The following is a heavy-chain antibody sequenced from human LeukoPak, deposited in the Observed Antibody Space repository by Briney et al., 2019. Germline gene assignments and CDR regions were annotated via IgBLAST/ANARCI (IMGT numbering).Heavy chain of an antibody. J-gene: IGHJ5*02. CDR1: GGSFSGYY. CDR2: INHSGST. V-gene: IGHV4-34*01. D-gene: IGHD3-22*01. Sequence: SETLPLTCAVYGGSFSGYYWSWIRQPPGKGLEWIGEINHSGSTNYNPSLKSRVTISVDTSKNQFSLKLSSVTAADTAVYYCARTLYYYDSSGLDPWGQGTLVTVSS. CDR3: ARTLYYYDSSGLDP.